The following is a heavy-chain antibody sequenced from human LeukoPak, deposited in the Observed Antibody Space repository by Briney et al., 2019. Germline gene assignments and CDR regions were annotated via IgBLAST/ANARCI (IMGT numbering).Heavy chain of an antibody. V-gene: IGHV3-21*01. CDR2: ISSSSSYI. Sequence: PGGSLRLSCAASGFTFSSYSMNWVRQAPGKGLEWVSSISSSSSYIYYADSVKGRFTISRDNAKNSLYLQMNSLRAEDTAVYYCASDEGYYYGSGSTDYWGQGTLVTVSS. CDR3: ASDEGYYYGSGSTDY. D-gene: IGHD3-10*01. CDR1: GFTFSSYS. J-gene: IGHJ4*02.